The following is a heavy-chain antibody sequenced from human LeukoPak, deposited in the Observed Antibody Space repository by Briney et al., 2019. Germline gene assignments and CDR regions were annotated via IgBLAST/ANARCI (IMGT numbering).Heavy chain of an antibody. V-gene: IGHV3-7*01. CDR1: GFTFSSYW. CDR3: ARGVDSAIDW. Sequence: GGSLRLSCAASGFTFSSYWMNWVRQAPGKGREWVAHINGDGRDKYYVGSVRGRFTISRDNADNALYLQMNSLRGDDTALYYCARGVDSAIDWWGQGTLVTVSS. J-gene: IGHJ4*02. D-gene: IGHD3-9*01. CDR2: INGDGRDK.